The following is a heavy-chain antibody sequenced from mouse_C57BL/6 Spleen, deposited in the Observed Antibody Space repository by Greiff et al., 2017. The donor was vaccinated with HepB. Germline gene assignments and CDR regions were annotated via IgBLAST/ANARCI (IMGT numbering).Heavy chain of an antibody. CDR2: IDPETGGT. CDR1: GYTFTDYE. J-gene: IGHJ2*01. D-gene: IGHD1-1*01. CDR3: TRGAFITTVVDY. Sequence: VQLQQSGAELVRPGASVTLSCKASGYTFTDYEMHWVKQTPVHGLEWIGAIDPETGGTAYNQKFKGKAILTADKSSSTAYMELRSLTSEDSAVYYCTRGAFITTVVDYWGQSTTLTVSS. V-gene: IGHV1-15*01.